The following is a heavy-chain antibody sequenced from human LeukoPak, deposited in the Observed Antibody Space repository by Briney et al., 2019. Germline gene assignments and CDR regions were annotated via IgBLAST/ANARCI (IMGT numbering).Heavy chain of an antibody. CDR3: ARGSTTWDYYYGMDV. V-gene: IGHV1-2*02. J-gene: IGHJ6*02. D-gene: IGHD2-2*01. Sequence: EASVKVSCKSSGYTLTNYGIIWVRQAPGQGLEWMGWINPNSGGTNYAQKFQGRVTMTRDTSISTAHMELSRLRSDDTAVYYCARGSTTWDYYYGMDVWGQGTTVTVSS. CDR1: GYTLTNYG. CDR2: INPNSGGT.